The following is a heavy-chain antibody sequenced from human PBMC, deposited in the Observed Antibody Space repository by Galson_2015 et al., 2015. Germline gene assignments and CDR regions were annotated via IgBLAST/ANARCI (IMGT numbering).Heavy chain of an antibody. Sequence: SLRLSCAASGFTLNSYGMTWVRQAPGKGLEWVASITVSGSTTSYADSVRGRFTISRDNPENTLYLQMYSLRAEDTAIYYCAKDPNGDYVGAFDTWGQGTMVTVSS. CDR2: ITVSGSTT. D-gene: IGHD4-17*01. V-gene: IGHV3-23*01. CDR1: GFTLNSYG. CDR3: AKDPNGDYVGAFDT. J-gene: IGHJ3*02.